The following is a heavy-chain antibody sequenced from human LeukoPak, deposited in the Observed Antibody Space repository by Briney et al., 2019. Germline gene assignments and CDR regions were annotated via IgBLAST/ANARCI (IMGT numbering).Heavy chain of an antibody. D-gene: IGHD1-26*01. CDR1: GYTLTRYG. Sequence: ASVKVSCKASGYTLTRYGMSWVRQAPGQGLEWMGWINPNSGGTNYAQKFQGRVTMTRDTSISTAYMELSRLRSDDTAVYYCARVGGWELLWAFDIWGQGTMVTVSS. V-gene: IGHV1-2*02. J-gene: IGHJ3*02. CDR2: INPNSGGT. CDR3: ARVGGWELLWAFDI.